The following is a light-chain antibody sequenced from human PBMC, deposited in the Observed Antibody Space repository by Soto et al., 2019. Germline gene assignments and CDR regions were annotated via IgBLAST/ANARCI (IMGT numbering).Light chain of an antibody. J-gene: IGKJ1*01. CDR3: HHYET. CDR1: QSVSSSY. CDR2: GAS. V-gene: IGKV3-20*01. Sequence: EVVLTQSPGTLSLSPGERATLSCRASQSVSSSYLAWYQQKPGQAPRLIIYGASSRATGIPDRFSGSGSGTDFTLTISRLEPEDFAVYYCHHYETFGQGTKVEVK.